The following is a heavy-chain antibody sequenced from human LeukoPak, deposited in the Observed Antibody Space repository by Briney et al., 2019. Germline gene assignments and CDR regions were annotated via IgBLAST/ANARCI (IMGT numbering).Heavy chain of an antibody. Sequence: PGGSLRLSCAASGFTFSSYGMHWVRQAPGKGLEWVAVISYDGSNKYYADSVKGRFTISRDNSKNTLYLQMNSLRAEDTAVYYCAKDYYGSGSYGYFDYWGQGTLVTVPS. CDR3: AKDYYGSGSYGYFDY. V-gene: IGHV3-30*18. J-gene: IGHJ4*02. CDR2: ISYDGSNK. D-gene: IGHD3-10*01. CDR1: GFTFSSYG.